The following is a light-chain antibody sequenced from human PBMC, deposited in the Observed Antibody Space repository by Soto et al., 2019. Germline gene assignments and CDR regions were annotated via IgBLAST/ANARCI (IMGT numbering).Light chain of an antibody. CDR2: GAS. CDR3: LQYNNWPPYT. V-gene: IGKV3-15*01. CDR1: QSVSSD. J-gene: IGKJ2*01. Sequence: EIVMTQAPDTLSVSPGERVTLSCMASQSVSSDLAWYQQKPGQAPRLLIYGASTRATDIAARFSGSGSGTEFTLTISSLQSEDFAVYYCLQYNNWPPYTFGQGTKLEIK.